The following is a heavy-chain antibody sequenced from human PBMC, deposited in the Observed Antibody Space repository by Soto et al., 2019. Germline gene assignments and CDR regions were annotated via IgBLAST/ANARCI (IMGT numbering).Heavy chain of an antibody. CDR1: GFTISSNY. J-gene: IGHJ4*02. Sequence: EVQLVESGGGLIQPGGSLRLSCAASGFTISSNYMSWVRQAPGKGLEWVSVIYSGGSTYYADSVKGRFTISRDNSKNKHYLQMNSLRAEDTHVYYCAREYCSGGSGPGYWGQGTLVSVST. CDR2: IYSGGST. V-gene: IGHV3-53*01. D-gene: IGHD2-15*01. CDR3: AREYCSGGSGPGY.